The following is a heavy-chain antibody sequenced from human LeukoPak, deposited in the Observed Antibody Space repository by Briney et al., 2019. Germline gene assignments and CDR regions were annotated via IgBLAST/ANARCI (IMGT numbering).Heavy chain of an antibody. Sequence: GGSLRLSCAASGFTFSSYAMHWVRQAPGKGVEYVSAISSNGGSTYYADSVKGRFTISRDNSKNTLYLQMSSLRAEDTAVYYCVKGDTAMVRNWFDPWGQGTLVTVSS. D-gene: IGHD5-18*01. CDR2: ISSNGGST. V-gene: IGHV3-64D*06. CDR3: VKGDTAMVRNWFDP. CDR1: GFTFSSYA. J-gene: IGHJ5*02.